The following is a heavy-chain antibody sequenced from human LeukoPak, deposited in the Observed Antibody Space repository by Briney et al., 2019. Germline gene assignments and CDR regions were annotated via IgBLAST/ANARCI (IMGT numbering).Heavy chain of an antibody. V-gene: IGHV3-23*01. D-gene: IGHD3-22*01. J-gene: IGHJ6*03. CDR3: AKYGSATYYYDSSGYERGAKFYYYYMDV. CDR1: GFTVSSNY. Sequence: GGSLRLSCAASGFTVSSNYMSWVRQAPGKGLEWVSAISGSGGSTYYADSVKGRFTISRDNSKNTLYLQMNSLRAEDTAVYYCAKYGSATYYYDSSGYERGAKFYYYYMDVWGKGTTVTVSS. CDR2: ISGSGGST.